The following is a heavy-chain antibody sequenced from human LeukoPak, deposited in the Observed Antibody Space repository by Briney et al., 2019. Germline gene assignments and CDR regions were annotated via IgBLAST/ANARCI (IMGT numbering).Heavy chain of an antibody. J-gene: IGHJ5*02. Sequence: GASVKVSCKASGGTFSSYAISWVRQAPGQGLEWMGGIIPIFGTANYAQKFQGRVTITADESTSTAYMELSSLRSEDTAVYYCARDRIGRWDYDSSGYYYRGNWFDPWAREPWSPSPQ. CDR2: IIPIFGTA. CDR1: GGTFSSYA. V-gene: IGHV1-69*13. D-gene: IGHD3-22*01. CDR3: ARDRIGRWDYDSSGYYYRGNWFDP.